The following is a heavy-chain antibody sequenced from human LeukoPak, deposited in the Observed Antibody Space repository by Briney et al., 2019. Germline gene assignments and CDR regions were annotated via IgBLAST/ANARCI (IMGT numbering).Heavy chain of an antibody. Sequence: PSETLSLTCGVYGGSFSYYYWNWIRQPPGKGLEWIAEINHSGSTNYNPSLKSRVTISVDTSKHQFSLKLTSVTAADTAVYYCARREYCSSRTCFEHIQHWGQGTLVTVSS. D-gene: IGHD2-2*01. CDR3: ARREYCSSRTCFEHIQH. V-gene: IGHV4-34*01. CDR1: GGSFSYYY. J-gene: IGHJ1*01. CDR2: INHSGST.